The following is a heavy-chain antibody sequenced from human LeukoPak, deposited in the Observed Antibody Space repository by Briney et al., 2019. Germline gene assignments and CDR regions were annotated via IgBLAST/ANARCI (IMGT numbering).Heavy chain of an antibody. D-gene: IGHD6-25*01. V-gene: IGHV3-23*01. CDR1: GFTFSDYA. CDR2: ITAGGTNT. J-gene: IGHJ4*02. CDR3: AKDSVAAAGFYLDY. Sequence: GGSLRLSCAASGFTFSDYAMTWVRQAPGKGLEWVSSITAGGTNTYRSASATGRFTISRDTSENTLYLQMNNLRAEDTAIYYCAKDSVAAAGFYLDYWGQGTLVTVSS.